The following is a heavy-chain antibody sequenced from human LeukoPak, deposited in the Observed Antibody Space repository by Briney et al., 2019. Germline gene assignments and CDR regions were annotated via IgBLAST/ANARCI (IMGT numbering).Heavy chain of an antibody. D-gene: IGHD7-27*01. J-gene: IGHJ6*02. Sequence: SGGSLRLSCAASRFTFSSYVMTWVRQAPGKGREWVASIKQEGSEKYYVDSVKGRFTISRDTAKPSLFLQMNSLRAEDTAVYYCARDSLINWGPGYYYYVMDVWGQGTTVTVSS. V-gene: IGHV3-7*01. CDR2: IKQEGSEK. CDR1: RFTFSSYV. CDR3: ARDSLINWGPGYYYYVMDV.